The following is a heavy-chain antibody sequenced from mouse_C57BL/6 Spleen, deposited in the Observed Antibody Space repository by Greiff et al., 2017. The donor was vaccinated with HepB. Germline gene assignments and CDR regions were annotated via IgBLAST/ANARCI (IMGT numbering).Heavy chain of an antibody. CDR3: ARPFWDGSSYGWFAY. Sequence: VQLQQSDAELVKPGASVKISCKVSGYTFTDHTIHWMKQRPEQGLEWIGYIYPRDGSTKYNEKFKGKATLTADKSSSTAYMQLNSLTSEDAAVYFGARPFWDGSSYGWFAYWGQGTLVTVSA. D-gene: IGHD1-1*01. CDR1: GYTFTDHT. V-gene: IGHV1-78*01. J-gene: IGHJ3*01. CDR2: IYPRDGST.